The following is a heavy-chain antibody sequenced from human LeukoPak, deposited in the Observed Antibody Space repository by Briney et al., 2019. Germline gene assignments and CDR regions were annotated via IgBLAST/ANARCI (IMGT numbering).Heavy chain of an antibody. J-gene: IGHJ4*02. CDR1: GFTFSSYA. CDR3: ARDDYGDPNHDC. D-gene: IGHD4-17*01. CDR2: ISGSGGST. Sequence: GGSLRLSCAASGFTFSSYAMSWVRQAPGKGLEWVSAISGSGGSTYYADSVKGRFTISRDNSKNTLYLQMNSLRAEDTAVYYCARDDYGDPNHDCWGQGTLVTVSS. V-gene: IGHV3-23*01.